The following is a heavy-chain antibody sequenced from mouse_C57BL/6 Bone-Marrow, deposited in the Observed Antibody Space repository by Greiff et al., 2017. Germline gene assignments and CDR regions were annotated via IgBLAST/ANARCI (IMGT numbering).Heavy chain of an antibody. D-gene: IGHD2-1*01. CDR3: AGGGNYV. V-gene: IGHV1-50*01. CDR2: IDPSDSYT. CDR1: GYTFTSYW. Sequence: QVQLQQPGAELVKPGASVKLSCKASGYTFTSYWMQWVKQRPGQGLEWIGEIDPSDSYTNYNQKFKGKATLTADTSSSTAYMQLSSLTSEDSAVYYCAGGGNYVWGQGTLVTVSA. J-gene: IGHJ3*01.